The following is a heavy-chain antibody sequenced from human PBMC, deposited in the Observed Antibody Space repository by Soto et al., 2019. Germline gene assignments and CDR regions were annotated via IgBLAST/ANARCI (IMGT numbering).Heavy chain of an antibody. J-gene: IGHJ3*02. CDR2: INWNGGST. CDR1: GFTFDDYG. V-gene: IGHV3-20*04. CDR3: ARDDYMTTVTTWVLGAFDI. Sequence: PGGSLRLSCAASGFTFDDYGMSWVRQAPGKGLEWVAGINWNGGSTGYADSVKGRFTISRDNAKNSLYLQMNSLRAEDTALYYCARDDYMTTVTTWVLGAFDIWGQVTMVTVSS. D-gene: IGHD4-17*01.